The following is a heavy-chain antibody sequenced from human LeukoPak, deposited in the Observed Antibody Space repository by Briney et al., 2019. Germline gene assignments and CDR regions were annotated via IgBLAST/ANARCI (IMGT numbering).Heavy chain of an antibody. CDR2: ISYDGSKK. Sequence: GGSLRLSCTASGFTFSDYAMHWLRQAPGKGLEWVAVISYDGSKKYYADSVKGRFTISRDNSKNTLYLQMNSLRVEDTAVYYCARVQREYYYDSSGIMGNWGQGTLVTVSS. CDR1: GFTFSDYA. D-gene: IGHD3-22*01. V-gene: IGHV3-30*04. CDR3: ARVQREYYYDSSGIMGN. J-gene: IGHJ4*02.